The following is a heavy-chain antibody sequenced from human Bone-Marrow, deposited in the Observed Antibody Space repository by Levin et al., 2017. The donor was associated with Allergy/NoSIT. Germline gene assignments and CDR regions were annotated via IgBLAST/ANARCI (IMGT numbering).Heavy chain of an antibody. D-gene: IGHD5/OR15-5a*01. V-gene: IGHV4-61*02. CDR1: GGSISSGSYY. Sequence: SETLSLTCTVSGGSISSGSYYWSWIRQPAGKGLEWIGRIYTSGSTNYNPSLKSRVTISVDTSKNQFSLKLSSVTAADTAVYYCARDLRGIGPYYYYMDVWGKGTTVTVSS. J-gene: IGHJ6*03. CDR2: IYTSGST. CDR3: ARDLRGIGPYYYYMDV.